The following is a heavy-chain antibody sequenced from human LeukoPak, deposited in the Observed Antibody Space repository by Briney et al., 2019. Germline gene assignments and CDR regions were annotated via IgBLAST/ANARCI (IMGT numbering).Heavy chain of an antibody. CDR2: ISSSSSYI. J-gene: IGHJ4*02. CDR1: GFTFSSYS. Sequence: GGSVRLSCAASGFTFSSYSMNWVRQAPGKGLEWVSSISSSSSYIYYADSVKGRFTISRDNAKNSLYLQMNSLRAEDTAVYYCAGLYGSGSYNYWGQGTLVTVSS. CDR3: AGLYGSGSYNY. D-gene: IGHD3-10*01. V-gene: IGHV3-21*01.